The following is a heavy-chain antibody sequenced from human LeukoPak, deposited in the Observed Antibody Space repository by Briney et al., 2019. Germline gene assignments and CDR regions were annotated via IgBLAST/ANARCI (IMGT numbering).Heavy chain of an antibody. CDR1: GFTFGDFA. J-gene: IGHJ4*02. V-gene: IGHV3-43*02. CDR3: ARVRTAMEIGAY. Sequence: PGGSLRLSCAASGFTFGDFAMHWVRQAPGKGLEWVSLISGDGDTYYGDSVKGRFTVSRDNSKNSLYLQMNSLRTEDTGLYYCARVRTAMEIGAYWGQGTLVTVSS. CDR2: ISGDGDT. D-gene: IGHD5-18*01.